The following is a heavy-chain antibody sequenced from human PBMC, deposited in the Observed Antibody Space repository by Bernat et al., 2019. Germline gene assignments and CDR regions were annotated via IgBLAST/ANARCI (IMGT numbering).Heavy chain of an antibody. J-gene: IGHJ5*02. CDR3: ARAPLIAVAGNGNWFDP. Sequence: QVQLQPWGAGLLKPSETLSLTCAVYGRSFSGYYWSWIRQPPGKGLEWIGEINHSGSTNYKPSLKSRVTISVDTSKNQFSLKLSSVTAADTAVYYCARAPLIAVAGNGNWFDPWGQGTLVTVSS. CDR2: INHSGST. D-gene: IGHD6-19*01. CDR1: GRSFSGYY. V-gene: IGHV4-34*01.